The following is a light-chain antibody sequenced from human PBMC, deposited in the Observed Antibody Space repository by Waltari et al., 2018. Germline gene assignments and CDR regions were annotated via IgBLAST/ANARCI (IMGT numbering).Light chain of an antibody. CDR2: AAS. J-gene: IGKJ4*01. Sequence: DIQMTQSPSSVSASVGDTVTITCRASQGISIWLAWYQQKPGRIANLMIYAASSLESGVPSRFSGSGSGTAFTRTITTLQPEYFATYYCQQANSLPFTFGGGTKVEI. CDR3: QQANSLPFT. V-gene: IGKV1D-12*01. CDR1: QGISIW.